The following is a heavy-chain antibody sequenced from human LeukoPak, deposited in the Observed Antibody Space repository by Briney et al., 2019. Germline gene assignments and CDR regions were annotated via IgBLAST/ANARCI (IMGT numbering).Heavy chain of an antibody. Sequence: GGSLRLSCAASGFTFSNYWMSWVRQAPGKGLEWVANTHGSEKYYVDSVKGRFTISRDNAKNSLYLEMNSLRAEDTAVYYCARETPYGSLTFDYWGQGTLVTVSS. V-gene: IGHV3-7*03. D-gene: IGHD3-10*01. CDR3: ARETPYGSLTFDY. CDR2: THGSEK. CDR1: GFTFSNYW. J-gene: IGHJ4*02.